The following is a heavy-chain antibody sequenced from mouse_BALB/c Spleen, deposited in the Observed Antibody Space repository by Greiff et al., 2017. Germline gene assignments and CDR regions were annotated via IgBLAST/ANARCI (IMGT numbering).Heavy chain of an antibody. Sequence: VQLQQPGAELVRPGASVKLSCKASGYTFTSYWINWVKQRPGQGLEWIGNIYPSDSYTNYNQKFKDKATLTVDKSSSTAYMQLSSPTSEDSAVYYCTRSRDYDGEGMDYWGQGTSVTVSS. V-gene: IGHV1-69*02. D-gene: IGHD2-4*01. CDR2: IYPSDSYT. CDR3: TRSRDYDGEGMDY. CDR1: GYTFTSYW. J-gene: IGHJ4*01.